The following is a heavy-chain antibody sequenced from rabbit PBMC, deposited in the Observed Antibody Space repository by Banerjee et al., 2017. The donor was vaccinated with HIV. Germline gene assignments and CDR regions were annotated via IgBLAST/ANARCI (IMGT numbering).Heavy chain of an antibody. J-gene: IGHJ4*01. V-gene: IGHV1S7*01. CDR3: ARDLAGVIGWNFDL. CDR2: IYPGKGST. D-gene: IGHD4-1*01. CDR1: GFDFTNYY. Sequence: QLKETGGGLVQPGGSLTLSCKASGFDFTNYYISWVRQAPGKGLEWIGIIYPGKGSTNYANWVSGRFTISSANAQNTVDLQIHNMTAADTATYFCARDLAGVIGWNFDLWGPGTLVTVS.